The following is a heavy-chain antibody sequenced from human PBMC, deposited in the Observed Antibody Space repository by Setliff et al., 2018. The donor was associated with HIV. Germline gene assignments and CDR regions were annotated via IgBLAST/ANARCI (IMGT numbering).Heavy chain of an antibody. J-gene: IGHJ6*02. CDR1: GFTSRTYV. CDR2: ISGSGSST. D-gene: IGHD3-10*01. V-gene: IGHV3-23*01. Sequence: PGGSLRLSCAASGFTSRTYVMSWVRQAPGKGLEWVSSISGSGSSTYYIDSVKGRFTISRDNSKNTLYLQMNSLRAEDTAVYYCARSVIGYYYYGMDVWGQGTLVTSP. CDR3: ARSVIGYYYYGMDV.